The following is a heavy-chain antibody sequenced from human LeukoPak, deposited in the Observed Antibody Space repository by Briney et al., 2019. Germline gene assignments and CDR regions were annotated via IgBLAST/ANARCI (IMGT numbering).Heavy chain of an antibody. J-gene: IGHJ6*03. D-gene: IGHD6-6*01. CDR2: ISSSSSTI. CDR1: GFTFSSYS. Sequence: GGSLRLSCAASGFTFSSYSMNWVRQAPGKGLEWVSYISSSSSTIYYADSLKGRFTISRDNAKNSLYLQMNSLRAEDTAVYYCARGYSSSSGVYYYYYMDVWGKGTTVTVSS. CDR3: ARGYSSSSGVYYYYYMDV. V-gene: IGHV3-48*01.